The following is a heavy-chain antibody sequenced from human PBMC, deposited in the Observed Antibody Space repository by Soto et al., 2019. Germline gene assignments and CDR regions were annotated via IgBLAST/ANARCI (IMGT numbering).Heavy chain of an antibody. CDR3: ARDIMGTNYYYYGMDV. Sequence: SETLSLTCTVSGGSISGYYWSWIRQPPGKGLEWIGYMYNTGSTVYNKSRVTISVDTSKNQFSLKLNSVTAADTAVYYCARDIMGTNYYYYGMDVWGQGTTVTVS. J-gene: IGHJ6*02. CDR2: MYNTGST. CDR1: GGSISGYY. V-gene: IGHV4-59*01. D-gene: IGHD2-8*01.